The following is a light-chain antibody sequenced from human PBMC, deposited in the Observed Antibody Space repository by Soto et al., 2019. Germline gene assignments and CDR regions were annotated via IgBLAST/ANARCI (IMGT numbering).Light chain of an antibody. CDR1: QTIFNKY. Sequence: ETILTQSPGTLSLSPGERATLSCRASQTIFNKYIAWYQQRPGQAVTLPIYDGATRATGISERFSGSGSGTDFTLTISRVEPEDFAVYYCQHYDGSPRTFGQGTKVEVK. CDR2: DGA. CDR3: QHYDGSPRT. V-gene: IGKV3-20*01. J-gene: IGKJ1*01.